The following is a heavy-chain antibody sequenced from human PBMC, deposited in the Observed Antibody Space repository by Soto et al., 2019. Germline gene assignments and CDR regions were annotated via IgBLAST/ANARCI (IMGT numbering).Heavy chain of an antibody. D-gene: IGHD3-10*01. CDR3: ARQAYYGSARQSDY. V-gene: IGHV4-39*01. CDR1: GGSISSSSYY. Sequence: SETLSLTCTVSGGSISSSSYYWGWIRQPPGKGLEWIGSIYYSGSTYYNPSLKSRVTISVDTSKNQFSLKLSSVTAADTAVYYCARQAYYGSARQSDYWGQGPLVTVAS. CDR2: IYYSGST. J-gene: IGHJ4*02.